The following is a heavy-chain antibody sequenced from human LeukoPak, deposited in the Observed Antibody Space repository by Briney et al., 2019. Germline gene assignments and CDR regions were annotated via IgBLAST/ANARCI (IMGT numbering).Heavy chain of an antibody. CDR3: ARMGGSRGLQLGGERLNSYFDY. CDR1: GGTFSSYA. Sequence: ASVKVSCKASGGTFSSYAISWVRQAPGQGLEWMGGIIPIFGTANYAQKFQGRVTITTDESTSTAYMELSSLRSEDTAVYYCARMGGSRGLQLGGERLNSYFDYGGRGTLATVP. CDR2: IIPIFGTA. J-gene: IGHJ4*02. D-gene: IGHD5-24*01. V-gene: IGHV1-69*05.